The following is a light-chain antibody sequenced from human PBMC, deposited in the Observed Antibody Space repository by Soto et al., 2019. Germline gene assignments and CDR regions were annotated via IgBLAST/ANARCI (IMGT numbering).Light chain of an antibody. V-gene: IGLV1-44*01. CDR3: ASYTKTNTLV. J-gene: IGLJ1*01. CDR1: SPNIGSNT. CDR2: STN. Sequence: QSVLTQPPSASGTPGQGVTISCSGSSPNIGSNTVNWYQQLPGAAPKLLIYSTNRPSGISDRFSGSKSGNTASMTISGLRTEDEADYHCASYTKTNTLVFGSGTKVTVL.